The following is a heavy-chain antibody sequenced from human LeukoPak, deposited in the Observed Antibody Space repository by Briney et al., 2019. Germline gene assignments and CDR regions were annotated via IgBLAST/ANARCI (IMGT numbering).Heavy chain of an antibody. J-gene: IGHJ4*02. Sequence: ASVKVSCKASGYTFTGYYMHWVRQAPGQGLEWMGWINPNSGGTNYAQKFQGGVTMTRDTSISTAYMELSRLRSDDTAVYYCARAESPRIAARRRFDYWGQGTLVTVSS. CDR1: GYTFTGYY. D-gene: IGHD6-6*01. V-gene: IGHV1-2*02. CDR3: ARAESPRIAARRRFDY. CDR2: INPNSGGT.